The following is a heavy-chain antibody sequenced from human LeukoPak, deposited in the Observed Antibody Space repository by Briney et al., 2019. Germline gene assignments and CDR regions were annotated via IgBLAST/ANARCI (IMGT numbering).Heavy chain of an antibody. Sequence: GGSLRLSCAASGFTFSSYGMHWVRQAPGKGLEWVSVIRYDGINKYYADSVRGRFTISRDNSKNTLYLQMNSLRAEDTAVYYCAKDKCHYKWFDPWGQGPLVTVSS. V-gene: IGHV3-30*02. CDR3: AKDKCHYKWFDP. J-gene: IGHJ5*02. CDR2: IRYDGINK. D-gene: IGHD2-2*01. CDR1: GFTFSSYG.